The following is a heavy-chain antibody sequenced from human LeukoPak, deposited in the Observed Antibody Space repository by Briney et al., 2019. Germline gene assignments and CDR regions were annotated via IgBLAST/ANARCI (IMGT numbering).Heavy chain of an antibody. J-gene: IGHJ3*02. CDR3: ARSEYYYDSSGPDAFDI. CDR2: IYYSGST. Sequence: SETLSLTCTVSSGSISSGGYYWSWIRQHPGKGLEWIGYIYYSGSTYYNPSLKSRVTISVDTSKNQFSLKLSSVTAADTAVYYCARSEYYYDSSGPDAFDIWGQGTMVTVSS. V-gene: IGHV4-31*03. CDR1: SGSISSGGYY. D-gene: IGHD3-22*01.